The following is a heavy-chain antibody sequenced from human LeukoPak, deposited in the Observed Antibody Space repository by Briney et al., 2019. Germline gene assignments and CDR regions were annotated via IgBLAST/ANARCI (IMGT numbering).Heavy chain of an antibody. D-gene: IGHD3-16*01. V-gene: IGHV3-66*01. J-gene: IGHJ3*01. CDR1: GFTVSNNY. CDR3: VQAGNDYVGGAHGYGAFHV. CDR2: IYSGGSPFYT. Sequence: SGGSLRLSCAVSGFTVSNNYMNWVRQAPGKGLEWVSVIYSGGSPFYTYYADSVRGRFSISRDNSKNTLYLQMNNLRSEDTAVYYCVQAGNDYVGGAHGYGAFHVWGQGTTVTVSS.